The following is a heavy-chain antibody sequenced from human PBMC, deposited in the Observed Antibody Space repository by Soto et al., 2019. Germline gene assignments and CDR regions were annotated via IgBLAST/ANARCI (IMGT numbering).Heavy chain of an antibody. V-gene: IGHV1-69*12. CDR1: GGTFSSYA. CDR3: AQTLGLAVAGPGRFDL. CDR2: IIPMFGTA. J-gene: IGHJ2*01. Sequence: QVQLVQSGSEVKKPGSSVKVSCKASGGTFSSYAISWVRQAPGQGPEWMGGIIPMFGTAKYAQKFQGRDTITADESTSTAYMELRSLRSEDTAVYYCAQTLGLAVAGPGRFDLWGRGTLVTVSS. D-gene: IGHD6-19*01.